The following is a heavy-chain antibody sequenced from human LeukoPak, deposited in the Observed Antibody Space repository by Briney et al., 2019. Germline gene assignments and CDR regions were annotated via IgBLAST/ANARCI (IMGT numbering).Heavy chain of an antibody. J-gene: IGHJ4*02. CDR3: AQRRYCSSTSCYEY. CDR1: GFTFSSYG. V-gene: IGHV3-30*02. D-gene: IGHD2-2*01. Sequence: GGSLRLSCAASGFTFSSYGMHWVRQAPGKGLEWVAFIRYDGSNKYYADSVKGRFTISRDNSKNTLYLQMNSLRAEDTAVYYCAQRRYCSSTSCYEYWGQGTLVTVSS. CDR2: IRYDGSNK.